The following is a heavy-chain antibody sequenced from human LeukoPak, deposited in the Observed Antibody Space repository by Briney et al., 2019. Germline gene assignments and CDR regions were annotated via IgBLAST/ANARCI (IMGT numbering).Heavy chain of an antibody. CDR3: ARGNWPPAFDI. CDR1: GGSISGYY. D-gene: IGHD1-1*01. Sequence: PPETPSLTCTVSGGSISGYYWTWIRQPPGKGLDRIGFNYYSGSTNSNSSLKSRVTISVDTSKNQFSLKLSSVTAADTAIYYCARGNWPPAFDIWGQGTLVTVSS. V-gene: IGHV4-59*01. CDR2: NYYSGST. J-gene: IGHJ3*02.